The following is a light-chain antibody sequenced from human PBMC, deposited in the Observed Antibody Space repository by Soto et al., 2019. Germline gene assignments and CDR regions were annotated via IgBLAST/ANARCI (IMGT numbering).Light chain of an antibody. CDR3: QQYDASPLT. CDR1: QSVSSY. CDR2: DAS. J-gene: IGKJ3*01. V-gene: IGKV3-11*01. Sequence: EIVLTHSPATLSLSPWERATLSCRASQSVSSYLAWYQQRPGQAPRLLIYDASNRATGIPARFSGSGSGTDFTLTISSLEPEDFAVYFCQQYDASPLTFGPGTKVDIK.